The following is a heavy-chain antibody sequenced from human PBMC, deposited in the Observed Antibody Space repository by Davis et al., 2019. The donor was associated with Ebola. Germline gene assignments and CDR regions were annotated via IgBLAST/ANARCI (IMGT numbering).Heavy chain of an antibody. CDR3: ARDTGDGDDAFDI. CDR2: INPNSGGT. CDR1: GYTFTGYY. V-gene: IGHV1-2*02. D-gene: IGHD3-16*01. Sequence: ASVQVSCKASGYTFTGYYMHWVRQAPGQGLEWMGWINPNSGGTNYAQKFQGRVTMTRDTSISTAYMELSRLRSDDTAVYYCARDTGDGDDAFDIWGQGTMVTVSS. J-gene: IGHJ3*02.